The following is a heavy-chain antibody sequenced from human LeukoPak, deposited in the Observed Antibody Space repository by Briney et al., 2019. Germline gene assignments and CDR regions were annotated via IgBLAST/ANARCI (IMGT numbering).Heavy chain of an antibody. CDR1: GFTFSSYA. V-gene: IGHV3-23*01. Sequence: GGSLRLSCAASGFTFSSYAMSWVRQAPGKGLEWVSAISGSGGDTYYPDSVKGRFTISRDNSKNTLYLQLNSLRAEDTALYYCARDLSLGLFDSWGQGTLVTVSS. J-gene: IGHJ4*02. CDR2: ISGSGGDT. D-gene: IGHD2/OR15-2a*01. CDR3: ARDLSLGLFDS.